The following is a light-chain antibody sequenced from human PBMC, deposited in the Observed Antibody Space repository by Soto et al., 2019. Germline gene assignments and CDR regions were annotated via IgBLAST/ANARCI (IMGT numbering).Light chain of an antibody. J-gene: IGKJ3*01. CDR2: GAS. V-gene: IGKV3-20*01. CDR3: QPYGNSPFT. Sequence: EIVLTQSPGTLSLSPVERATLSCRASQSVSSSYLAWYQQKPGQAPRLLIYGASSRATGIPDRFSGSGSGTDFTLTISRLEPEDFAVYYCQPYGNSPFTFGPGTKVDIK. CDR1: QSVSSSY.